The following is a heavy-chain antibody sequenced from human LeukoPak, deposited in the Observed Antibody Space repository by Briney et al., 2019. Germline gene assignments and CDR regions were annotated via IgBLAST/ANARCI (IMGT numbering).Heavy chain of an antibody. Sequence: PGGSLRLSCAASGFTFSSYAMHWVRQAPGKGLEWVSSISSSDGGYIYYADSVKGRFTISRDNAKDSLYLQMKSLRAEDTAVYYCARGNAPLPFDYWGQGTLVTVSS. D-gene: IGHD2-2*01. CDR3: ARGNAPLPFDY. V-gene: IGHV3-21*01. J-gene: IGHJ4*02. CDR1: GFTFSSYA. CDR2: ISSSDGGYI.